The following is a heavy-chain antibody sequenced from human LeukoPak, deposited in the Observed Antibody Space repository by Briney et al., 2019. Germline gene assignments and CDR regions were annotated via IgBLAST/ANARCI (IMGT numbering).Heavy chain of an antibody. D-gene: IGHD3-3*01. Sequence: SSVKVSCKASGCTFSSYAISWVRQAPGQGLEWMGGIIPIFGTANYAQKFQGRVTITTDESTSTAYMELSSLRSEDTAVYYCARDLYYDFWSGQDWFDPWGQGTLVTVSS. J-gene: IGHJ5*02. CDR1: GCTFSSYA. CDR3: ARDLYYDFWSGQDWFDP. V-gene: IGHV1-69*05. CDR2: IIPIFGTA.